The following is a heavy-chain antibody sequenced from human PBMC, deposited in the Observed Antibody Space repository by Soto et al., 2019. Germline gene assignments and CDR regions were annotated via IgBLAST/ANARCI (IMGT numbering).Heavy chain of an antibody. CDR1: GYTFTSYG. CDR3: ARRSGYSYGSGYYYYGMDV. CDR2: ISAYNGNT. J-gene: IGHJ6*02. V-gene: IGHV1-18*01. D-gene: IGHD5-18*01. Sequence: ASVKVSCKASGYTFTSYGISWVRQAPGQGLEWMGWISAYNGNTNYAQKLQGRVTMTTDTSTSTAYMELRSLRSDDTAVYYCARRSGYSYGSGYYYYGMDVWGQGTTVTVSS.